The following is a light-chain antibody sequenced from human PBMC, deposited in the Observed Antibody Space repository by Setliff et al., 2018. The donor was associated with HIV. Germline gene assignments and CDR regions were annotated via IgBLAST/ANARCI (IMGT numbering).Light chain of an antibody. CDR3: CTSTYV. Sequence: QSVLTQPASVSGSPGQSITISCTGASSDIGNYYLVSWYQQHPDKAPKLMIYEVNKRLSGVSNRFSGSISGSTASLTISGLQAEDEADYYCCTSTYVFGSGTKVTVL. J-gene: IGLJ1*01. CDR2: EVN. CDR1: SSDIGNYYL. V-gene: IGLV2-23*02.